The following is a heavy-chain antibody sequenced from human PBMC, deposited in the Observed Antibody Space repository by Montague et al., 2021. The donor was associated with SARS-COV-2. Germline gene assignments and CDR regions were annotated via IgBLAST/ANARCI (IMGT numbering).Heavy chain of an antibody. CDR1: GASVASGNYY. CDR2: MYYAGRT. D-gene: IGHD6-6*01. CDR3: ARSGANVPSRPGFDY. Sequence: SETLSLTCTVSGASVASGNYYWSWIRQPPGKGLEWIGYMYYAGRTNYNPSLESRVTMSVDPSKNQFSLTLTSVTAADTAVYYCARSGANVPSRPGFDYWGQGALVTVSS. V-gene: IGHV4-61*01. J-gene: IGHJ4*02.